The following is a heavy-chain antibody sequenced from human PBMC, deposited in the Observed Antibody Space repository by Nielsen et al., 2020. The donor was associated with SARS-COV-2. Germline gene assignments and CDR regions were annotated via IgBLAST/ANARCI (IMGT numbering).Heavy chain of an antibody. CDR2: INNDGSRT. CDR1: GFNFNSYW. CDR3: ARSSIAAPCDY. J-gene: IGHJ4*02. Sequence: GGSLRLSCAASGFNFNSYWMHWVRRGPGRGLVWVSRINNDGSRTSYADSVKGRFTISRDNSKNTLYLQMNSLRAEDTAVYFCARSSIAAPCDYWGQGTLVTVSS. V-gene: IGHV3-74*01. D-gene: IGHD6-6*01.